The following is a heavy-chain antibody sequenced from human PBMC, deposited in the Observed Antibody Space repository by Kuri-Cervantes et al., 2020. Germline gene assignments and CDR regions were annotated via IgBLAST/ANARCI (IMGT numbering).Heavy chain of an antibody. V-gene: IGHV1-2*02. CDR2: INPNSGGT. CDR1: GYTFTGYY. Sequence: ASVKVSCKASGYTFTGYYMHWVRQAPGQGLEWMGWINPNSGGTNYAQKLQGRVTMTTDTSTSTAYMELRSLRSDDTAVYYCARFGHTFGGVIVMAFDYWGQGTLVTVSS. CDR3: ARFGHTFGGVIVMAFDY. J-gene: IGHJ4*02. D-gene: IGHD3-16*02.